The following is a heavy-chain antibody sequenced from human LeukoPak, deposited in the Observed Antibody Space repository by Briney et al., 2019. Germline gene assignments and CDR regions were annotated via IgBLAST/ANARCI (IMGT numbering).Heavy chain of an antibody. CDR2: IYYSGNT. CDR1: GGSISSSSYY. Sequence: PSETLSLTSTVSGGSISSSSYYWGWIRQPPGKGLEWIGSIYYSGNTYYNPSLKSRVTISVDTSKNQFSLKLTSVTAADTAVYYCARPRGGSYYSGMDVWGQGTTVAVSS. V-gene: IGHV4-39*01. CDR3: ARPRGGSYYSGMDV. D-gene: IGHD1-26*01. J-gene: IGHJ6*02.